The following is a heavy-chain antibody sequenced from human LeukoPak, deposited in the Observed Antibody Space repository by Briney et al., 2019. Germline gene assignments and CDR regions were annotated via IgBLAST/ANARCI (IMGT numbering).Heavy chain of an antibody. Sequence: PGGSLRLSCAASGFTFSNYAMSWVRQAPGKGLEWVSAISGSGGSTYYADSVKGRFTISRDNSKSTLFLQMNSLRAEDTAVYYCATDPADMMAYWGQGTLVTVSS. CDR1: GFTFSNYA. CDR3: ATDPADMMAY. V-gene: IGHV3-23*01. D-gene: IGHD2-15*01. J-gene: IGHJ4*02. CDR2: ISGSGGST.